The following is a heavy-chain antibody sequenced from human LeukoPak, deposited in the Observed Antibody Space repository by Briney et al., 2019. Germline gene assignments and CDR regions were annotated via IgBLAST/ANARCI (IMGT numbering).Heavy chain of an antibody. D-gene: IGHD3/OR15-3a*01. J-gene: IGHJ4*02. Sequence: PGGSLRLSCAASGFTFSDSPIHWVRQASRKGLEWVGRVRDKGHGYATGYAASVKGRFIISRDDSKNTAYLQMNSLKTEDTAMYYCARQPQGTGTVDYWGQGTLVTVSS. CDR3: ARQPQGTGTVDY. CDR1: GFTFSDSP. CDR2: VRDKGHGYAT. V-gene: IGHV3-73*01.